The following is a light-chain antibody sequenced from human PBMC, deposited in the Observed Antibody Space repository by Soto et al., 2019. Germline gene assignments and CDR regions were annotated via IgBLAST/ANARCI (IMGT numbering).Light chain of an antibody. CDR3: QQRSNWPWT. J-gene: IGKJ1*01. CDR2: DAS. Sequence: EIVLTQSPATLSLSPGERATLSCRASQSVSIYLAWYQQKPGQAPRLLIYDASNRATGIPARFSGSGSGTDLTLTISSLEPEEFAVYYCQQRSNWPWTFGQGTKVEIK. CDR1: QSVSIY. V-gene: IGKV3-11*01.